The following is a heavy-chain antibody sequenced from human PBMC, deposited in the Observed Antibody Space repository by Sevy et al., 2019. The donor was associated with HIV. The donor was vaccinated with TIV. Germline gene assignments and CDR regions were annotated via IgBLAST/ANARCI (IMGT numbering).Heavy chain of an antibody. CDR1: GFTFSDYY. V-gene: IGHV3-11*04. CDR2: ISSSGSTI. J-gene: IGHJ6*02. D-gene: IGHD3-10*01. CDR3: ARDRITMVRGVITHYYYYGMDV. Sequence: GGSLRLSCAASGFTFSDYYMSWIRQAPGKGLEWVSYISSSGSTIYYADSVKGGFTISRDNAKNSLYLQMNSLRAEDTAVYYCARDRITMVRGVITHYYYYGMDVWGQGTTVTVSS.